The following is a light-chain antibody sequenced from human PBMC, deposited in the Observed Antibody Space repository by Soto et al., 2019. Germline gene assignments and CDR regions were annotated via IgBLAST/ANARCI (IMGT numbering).Light chain of an antibody. CDR2: SNS. CDR3: AAWDDTLNGYV. V-gene: IGLV1-44*01. Sequence: QSVLTQPPSASGTPGQRVTISCSGSSSNIGSNTVNWYQHLPGTAPKLLIYSNSQRPSGVPDRFSGSKSGTSASLAISGLQSEDEADYYCAAWDDTLNGYVFGTGTKSPS. J-gene: IGLJ1*01. CDR1: SSNIGSNT.